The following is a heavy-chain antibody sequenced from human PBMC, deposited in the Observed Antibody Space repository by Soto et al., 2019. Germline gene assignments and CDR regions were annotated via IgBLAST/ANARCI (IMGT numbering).Heavy chain of an antibody. CDR2: INPNSGDT. J-gene: IGHJ6*02. Sequence: GASWKVSCKASGYTFTAYYIHWVRQAPGQGLEWMGWINPNSGDTNSAQKFQGWVTMTRDTSISTAYVELSRLKSDDTAVYYCARTEGYFHGLDVWGLGTTVTVSS. V-gene: IGHV1-2*04. CDR3: ARTEGYFHGLDV. CDR1: GYTFTAYY.